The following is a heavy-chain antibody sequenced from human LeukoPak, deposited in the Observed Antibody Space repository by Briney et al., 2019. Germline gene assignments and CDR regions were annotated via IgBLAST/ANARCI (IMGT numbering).Heavy chain of an antibody. CDR2: INSDGSST. CDR3: ASGPPFLKYFEY. V-gene: IGHV3-74*01. J-gene: IGHJ4*02. Sequence: GGSLRLSCAVSGFSFSSNWMHWVRQVPGKGLMWVSRINSDGSSTTYADSVKGRFTISRDNAKNTLYLQMNGLGAEDTAIYYCASGPPFLKYFEYWGQGTLVTVSS. CDR1: GFSFSSNW. D-gene: IGHD3-3*01.